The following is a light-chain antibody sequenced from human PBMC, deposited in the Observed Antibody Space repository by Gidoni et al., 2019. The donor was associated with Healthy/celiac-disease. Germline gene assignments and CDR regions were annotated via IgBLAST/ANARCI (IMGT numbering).Light chain of an antibody. CDR2: KDS. CDR3: LSADSSGTHVV. J-gene: IGLJ2*01. CDR1: ALPKKY. Sequence: SYALTQPPSVSVSLGQMARITCSGEALPKKYAYWYQQKPGQFPVLVIYKDSERPSGIPERFSGSSAGKIVTLTISGVQAEDEADYYCLSADSSGTHVVFGGGTKLTVL. V-gene: IGLV3-16*01.